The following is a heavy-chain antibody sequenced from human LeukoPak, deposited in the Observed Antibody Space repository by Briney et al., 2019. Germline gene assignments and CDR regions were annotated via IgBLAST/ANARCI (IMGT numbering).Heavy chain of an antibody. J-gene: IGHJ4*02. CDR3: ARDRYGDYSSDY. Sequence: PGGSLRLSCAASGFTFSTYSMNWVRQAPGKGLEWVSSISGSSNYIYYADSVKGRFTISRDNAKNSLYLQMNSLRAGDTALYYCARDRYGDYSSDYWGQGTLVTVSS. D-gene: IGHD4-17*01. CDR2: ISGSSNYI. CDR1: GFTFSTYS. V-gene: IGHV3-21*01.